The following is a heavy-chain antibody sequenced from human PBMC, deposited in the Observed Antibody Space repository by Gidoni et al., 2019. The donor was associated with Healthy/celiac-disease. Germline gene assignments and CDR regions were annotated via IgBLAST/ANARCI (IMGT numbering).Heavy chain of an antibody. CDR3: ASTPHRYYDSSCYYGKGGMDV. Sequence: EVQLVESGGGLVKPGGSLRLSCAASGFPFSSYSMNWVRQAPGKGREWFSSISSSSSYIYYADSVKGRFTISRDNAKNSLYLQMNSLRAEDTAVYYCASTPHRYYDSSCYYGKGGMDVWGQGTTVTVSS. J-gene: IGHJ6*02. CDR1: GFPFSSYS. D-gene: IGHD3-22*01. V-gene: IGHV3-21*01. CDR2: ISSSSSYI.